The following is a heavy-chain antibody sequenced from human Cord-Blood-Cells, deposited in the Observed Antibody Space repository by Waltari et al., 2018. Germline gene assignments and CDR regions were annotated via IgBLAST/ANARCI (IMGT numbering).Heavy chain of an antibody. CDR1: GGSFSGYY. CDR2: INHSGSP. CDR3: ARQGLTDAFDI. J-gene: IGHJ3*02. Sequence: QVQLQQWGAGLLKPSETLSLTCAVYGGSFSGYYWSWIRQPPGKGLEWIGEINHSGSPNYDPSLKSRVTISVDTSKNQFSLKLSSVTAADTAVYHCARQGLTDAFDIWGQGTMVTVSS. V-gene: IGHV4-34*01. D-gene: IGHD6-25*01.